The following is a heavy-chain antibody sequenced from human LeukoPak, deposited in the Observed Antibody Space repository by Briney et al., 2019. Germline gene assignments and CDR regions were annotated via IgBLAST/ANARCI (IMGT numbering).Heavy chain of an antibody. D-gene: IGHD5-24*01. CDR3: ARDHHRRDGYNSDYYYYYMDV. CDR2: IYTSGST. V-gene: IGHV4-4*07. Sequence: SETLSLTCTVSGGSISSYYWSWIRQPAGKGLEWIGRIYTSGSTNYNPSLKSRVTMSVDTSKNKFSLKLSSVTAANAAVYYCARDHHRRDGYNSDYYYYYMDVWGKGTTVTVSS. J-gene: IGHJ6*03. CDR1: GGSISSYY.